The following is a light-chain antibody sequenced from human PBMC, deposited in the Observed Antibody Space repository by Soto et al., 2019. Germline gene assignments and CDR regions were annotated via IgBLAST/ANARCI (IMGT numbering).Light chain of an antibody. CDR3: QQYNNSPRT. J-gene: IGKJ1*01. V-gene: IGKV3-15*01. CDR2: RAS. CDR1: QSVSSN. Sequence: EIVMTQSPATLSVSPGERATLSCRASQSVSSNLAWYQQKPGQAPRLLIYRASTRATGIPARLSGSGYGTEFTLNISSLQSEAFAVYYCQQYNNSPRTFGQGTKVEIK.